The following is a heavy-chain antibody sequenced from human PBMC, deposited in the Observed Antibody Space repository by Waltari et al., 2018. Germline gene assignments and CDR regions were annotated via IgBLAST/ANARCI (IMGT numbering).Heavy chain of an antibody. J-gene: IGHJ5*02. CDR3: AKGRFLEWLPDP. CDR1: GFTFSRYG. D-gene: IGHD3-3*01. V-gene: IGHV3-30*02. CDR2: IRYDGINK. Sequence: QVQLVESGGGVVQPGGSLRLSCAASGFTFSRYGMHWVRQAPGKGLDCVAFIRYDGINKYYADAVKGRFTISRDNSKNTLYLQMNSRRAEDTAVYYCAKGRFLEWLPDPCGQGTLVTVSS.